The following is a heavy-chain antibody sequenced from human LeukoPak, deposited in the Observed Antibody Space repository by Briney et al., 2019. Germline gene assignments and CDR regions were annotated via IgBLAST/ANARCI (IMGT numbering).Heavy chain of an antibody. J-gene: IGHJ4*02. CDR2: IYYSGST. D-gene: IGHD5-18*01. V-gene: IGHV4-39*07. Sequence: SETLSLACTVSGGFISSSSYYWGGIRQPPGKGLEWIGSIYYSGSTYYNPSLKSRVTISVDTSMNQFSLKVKSVTAADTAVYYCARARGYSYGYPDYWGQGTLVTVSS. CDR1: GGFISSSSYY. CDR3: ARARGYSYGYPDY.